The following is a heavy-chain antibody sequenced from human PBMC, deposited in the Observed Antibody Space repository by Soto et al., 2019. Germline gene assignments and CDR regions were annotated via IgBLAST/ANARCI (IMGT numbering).Heavy chain of an antibody. CDR2: INAGNGNT. J-gene: IGHJ4*02. CDR1: EYTFTSYA. V-gene: IGHV1-3*01. Sequence: QVQLVQSGAEVKKPGASVKVSCKASEYTFTSYAMHWVRQAPGQRLEWMGWINAGNGNTKYSQKFQGRVTITRDTSASTAYMELSSLRSEDTAVYYCALLPGSWYYFDYWGQGTLVTVSS. CDR3: ALLPGSWYYFDY. D-gene: IGHD1-26*01.